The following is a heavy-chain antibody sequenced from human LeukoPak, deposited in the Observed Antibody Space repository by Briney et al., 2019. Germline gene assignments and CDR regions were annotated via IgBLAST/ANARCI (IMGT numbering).Heavy chain of an antibody. CDR2: IHHRGDT. J-gene: IGHJ4*03. D-gene: IGHD1-1*01. CDR1: GGSFSTYY. CDR3: ARGPTISETGYFDY. Sequence: SETLSLTCAVYGGSFSTYYWSWIRQSPGKGLVWIAEIHHRGDTNYNPSVKSRVTISVDTSKNQFSLKITSLTAADTAVYYCARGPTISETGYFDYWGQGTLVTVSS. V-gene: IGHV4-34*01.